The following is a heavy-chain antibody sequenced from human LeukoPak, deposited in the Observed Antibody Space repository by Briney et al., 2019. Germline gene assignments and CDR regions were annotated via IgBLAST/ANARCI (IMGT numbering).Heavy chain of an antibody. V-gene: IGHV3-30*04. Sequence: GGSLRLSCAASGFTFSSYGLHWVRQAPGKGLECVAVISKDGSNEHYADPGKGRFTISRDNSKNTLYLQMNSLRTEDTAVYYCVRDRGDGYNQIDYWGQGTLVTASS. CDR3: VRDRGDGYNQIDY. CDR2: ISKDGSNE. CDR1: GFTFSSYG. D-gene: IGHD5-24*01. J-gene: IGHJ4*02.